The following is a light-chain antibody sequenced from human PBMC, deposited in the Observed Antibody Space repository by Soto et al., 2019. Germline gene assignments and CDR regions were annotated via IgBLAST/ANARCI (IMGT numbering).Light chain of an antibody. V-gene: IGKV3-11*01. J-gene: IGKJ5*01. CDR3: QQRSNWPPEIT. CDR2: DAS. Sequence: EIVLAPSPATLSLSPGERATLSCRASQSFSIALAWYQQKPGQPPRLLIYDASNRATGVPARFSGSGSGTDFTLTVSSLEPEDFALYSCQQRSNWPPEITFGQGTRLEIK. CDR1: QSFSIA.